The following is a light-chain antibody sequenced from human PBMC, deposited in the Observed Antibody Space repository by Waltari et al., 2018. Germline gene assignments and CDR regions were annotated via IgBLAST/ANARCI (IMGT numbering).Light chain of an antibody. CDR2: AAS. J-gene: IGKJ4*01. CDR1: RKVNTE. V-gene: IGKV1-39*01. CDR3: QQSDNTPLT. Sequence: DTQMTQSPSSLSASVGDRVTITCRASRKVNTELNWFHQKPGKAPKLPLYAASSLQGGVPLRFRGSGSGTDFTLTISKLRPEDAGTFYCQQSDNTPLTFGGGTKVEI.